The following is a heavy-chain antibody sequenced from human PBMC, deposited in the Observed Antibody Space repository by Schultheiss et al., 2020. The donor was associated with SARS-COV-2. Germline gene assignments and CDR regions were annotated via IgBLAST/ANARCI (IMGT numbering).Heavy chain of an antibody. J-gene: IGHJ6*02. CDR2: IIPIFGTA. Sequence: SVKVSCKASGYTFTSYAISWVRQAPGQGLEWMGGIIPIFGTANYAQKFQGRVTITADESTSTAYMELSSLRSEDTAVYYCARGGVYYDLEYYYYGMDVWGQGTTVTVSS. CDR3: ARGGVYYDLEYYYYGMDV. CDR1: GYTFTSYA. V-gene: IGHV1-69*13. D-gene: IGHD3-22*01.